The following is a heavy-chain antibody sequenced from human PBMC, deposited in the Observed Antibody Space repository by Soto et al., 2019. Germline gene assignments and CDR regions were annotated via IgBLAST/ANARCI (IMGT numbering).Heavy chain of an antibody. V-gene: IGHV3-73*02. CDR2: IRSKANSYAT. CDR1: GFTFSGSA. CDR3: TRLIVGAPKGGY. Sequence: VQLVESGGGLVQPGGSLKLSCAASGFTFSGSAMHWVRQASGKGLEWVGRIRSKANSYATAYAASVKGRFTISRDDSKNTEYLQMNSLKSEDTAVYYGTRLIVGAPKGGYWGQGTLVTGFS. J-gene: IGHJ4*02. D-gene: IGHD1-26*01.